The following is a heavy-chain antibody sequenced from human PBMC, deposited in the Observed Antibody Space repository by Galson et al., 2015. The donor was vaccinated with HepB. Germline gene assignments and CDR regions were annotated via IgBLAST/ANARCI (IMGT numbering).Heavy chain of an antibody. D-gene: IGHD3-10*01. CDR2: ISYDGSNK. CDR1: GFTFSSYA. CDR3: AREGSGSQYYYYYYMDV. V-gene: IGHV3-30-3*01. J-gene: IGHJ6*03. Sequence: SLRLSCAASGFTFSSYAMHWVRQAPGKGLEWVAVISYDGSNKYYADSVKGRFTISRDNSKNTLYLQMDSLRAEDTAVYYCAREGSGSQYYYYYYMDVWGKGTTVTVSS.